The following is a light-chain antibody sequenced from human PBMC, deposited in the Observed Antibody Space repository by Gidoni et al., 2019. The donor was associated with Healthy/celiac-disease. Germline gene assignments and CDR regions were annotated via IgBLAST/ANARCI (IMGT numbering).Light chain of an antibody. V-gene: IGKV3-11*01. J-gene: IGKJ3*01. CDR1: QSVSSY. CDR3: QQRRNWPLRCT. CDR2: DAS. Sequence: ELVLTQSPATLSLSPGERATLSCTASQSVSSYLAWYQQKPGQAPRLLIYDASNRATGIPARFSGSGSGTDFTLTISSLEPEDFAVYYCQQRRNWPLRCTFGPGTKVDIK.